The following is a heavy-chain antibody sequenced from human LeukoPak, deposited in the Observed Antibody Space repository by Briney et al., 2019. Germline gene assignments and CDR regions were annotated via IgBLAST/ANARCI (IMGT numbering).Heavy chain of an antibody. CDR1: GGSLSSYY. J-gene: IGHJ4*02. CDR2: IYYSGST. D-gene: IGHD3-10*01. V-gene: IGHV4-59*01. Sequence: PSETLSLTCTVSGGSLSSYYWSWIRQPPGKGLEWIGYIYYSGSTNYNPSLKSRVTISVDTSKNQFSLKLSSVTAADTAVYYCARTMEAEVGEYFDYWGRGTLVTVSS. CDR3: ARTMEAEVGEYFDY.